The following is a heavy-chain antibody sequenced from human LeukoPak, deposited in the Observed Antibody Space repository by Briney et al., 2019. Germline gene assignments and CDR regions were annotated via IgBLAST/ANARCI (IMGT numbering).Heavy chain of an antibody. V-gene: IGHV3-30*02. CDR3: AKGVTMVRGGPIGY. Sequence: PGGSLRLSCAASGFTFRSYGMHWVRQAPGKGLEWVAFIRYDGSNKYYADSVKGRFTISRDNSKNTLYLQMNSLRAEDTAVYYCAKGVTMVRGGPIGYWGQGTLVTVSS. D-gene: IGHD3-10*01. CDR1: GFTFRSYG. CDR2: IRYDGSNK. J-gene: IGHJ4*02.